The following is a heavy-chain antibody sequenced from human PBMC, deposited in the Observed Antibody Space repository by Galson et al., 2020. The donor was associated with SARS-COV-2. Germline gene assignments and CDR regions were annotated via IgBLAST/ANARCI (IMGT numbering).Heavy chain of an antibody. Sequence: GESLKISCKVSGYTLTELSMHWVRQAPGKGLEWMGGFDPEDGETIYAQKFQGRVTMTEDTSTDTAYMELSSLRSEDTAVYYCAAAFTDYGDYLDYYYYYGMDVWGQGTTVTVSS. CDR2: FDPEDGET. V-gene: IGHV1-24*01. CDR3: AAAFTDYGDYLDYYYYYGMDV. J-gene: IGHJ6*02. D-gene: IGHD4-17*01. CDR1: GYTLTELS.